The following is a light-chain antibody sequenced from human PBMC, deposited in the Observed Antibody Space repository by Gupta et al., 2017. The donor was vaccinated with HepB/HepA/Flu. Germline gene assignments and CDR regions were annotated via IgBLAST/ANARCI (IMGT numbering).Light chain of an antibody. CDR2: SNN. Sequence: QSVLTQPPSASGTPGQRVTLSCSGSSSNIGSNSVNWYQQVPGTAPKLRIYSNNQRPSGVPDRFSGSKSGTSASLAISGLQSEDEADYFCAAWDESLNGWVFGGGTKLTVL. CDR3: AAWDESLNGWV. V-gene: IGLV1-44*01. J-gene: IGLJ3*02. CDR1: SSNIGSNS.